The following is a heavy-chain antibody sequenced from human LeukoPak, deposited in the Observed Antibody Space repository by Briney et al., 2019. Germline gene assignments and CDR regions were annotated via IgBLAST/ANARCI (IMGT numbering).Heavy chain of an antibody. CDR2: INPNSATT. J-gene: IGHJ3*01. CDR3: ARGDFGETNTAFDV. CDR1: GYTFTDYD. Sequence: GASVKVSCKTSGYTFTDYDVHWVRQAPGQGLEWMGWINPNSATTNYAQRLQDRVTFTRDTSLSIAYMELSSLTSEDAAVYFCARGDFGETNTAFDVWGQGTLVAVSS. V-gene: IGHV1-8*03. D-gene: IGHD4-17*01.